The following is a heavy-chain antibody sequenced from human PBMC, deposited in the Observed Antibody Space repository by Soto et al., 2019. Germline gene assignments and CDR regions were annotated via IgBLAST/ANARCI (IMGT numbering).Heavy chain of an antibody. CDR1: GYTFTSYA. CDR3: ARGTMVRGVTHDAFDI. D-gene: IGHD3-10*01. J-gene: IGHJ3*02. CDR2: INAGNGNT. Sequence: ASVKVSCKASGYTFTSYAMHWVRQAPGQRLEWMGWINAGNGNTKYSQKFQGRVTITRDTSASTAYMELRSLRSDDTAVYYCARGTMVRGVTHDAFDIWGQGTMVTVSS. V-gene: IGHV1-3*01.